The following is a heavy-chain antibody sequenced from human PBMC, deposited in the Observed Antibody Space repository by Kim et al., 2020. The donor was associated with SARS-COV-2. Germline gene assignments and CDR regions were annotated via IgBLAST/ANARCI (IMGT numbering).Heavy chain of an antibody. CDR1: GFTFSSYG. V-gene: IGHV3-30*18. D-gene: IGHD5-18*01. CDR2: ISYDGSNK. J-gene: IGHJ3*02. Sequence: GGSLRLSCAASGFTFSSYGMHWVRQAPGKGLEWVAVISYDGSNKYYADSVKGRFTISRDNSKNTLYLQMNSLRAEDTAAYYCAKVDTAMVTGDAFDIWG. CDR3: AKVDTAMVTGDAFDI.